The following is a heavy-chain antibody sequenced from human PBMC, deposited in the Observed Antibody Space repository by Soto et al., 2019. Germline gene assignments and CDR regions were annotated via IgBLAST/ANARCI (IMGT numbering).Heavy chain of an antibody. CDR1: GGSISSGGYS. D-gene: IGHD4-17*01. CDR2: IYHSGST. J-gene: IGHJ4*02. V-gene: IGHV4-30-2*01. CDR3: ARLPTV. Sequence: PSETLSLTCAVSGGSISSGGYSWSWIRQPPGKGLEWIGYIYHSGSTYYNPSLKSRVTISEDRSKNQFSLKLSSVTAADTAVYYCARLPTVWVQGTLVTVSS.